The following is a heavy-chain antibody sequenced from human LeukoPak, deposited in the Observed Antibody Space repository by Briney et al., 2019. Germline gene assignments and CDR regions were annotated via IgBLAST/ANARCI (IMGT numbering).Heavy chain of an antibody. CDR1: GFTFSSYT. Sequence: GGSLRLSCVASGFTFSSYTIHWVRQAPGKGLEWVAVISYDGSNKYYADSVKGRFTISRDNSKNTLYLQMNSLRAEDTAVYYCAKDLGWTVTAFDYWGQGTLVTVSS. CDR3: AKDLGWTVTAFDY. D-gene: IGHD2-21*02. V-gene: IGHV3-30*04. CDR2: ISYDGSNK. J-gene: IGHJ4*02.